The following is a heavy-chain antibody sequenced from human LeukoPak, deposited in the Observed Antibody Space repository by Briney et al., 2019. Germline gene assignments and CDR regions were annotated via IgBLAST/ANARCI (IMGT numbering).Heavy chain of an antibody. Sequence: GRSLRLSCAASGFTFDDYAMHWVRQAPGKGLEWVSGISCNSGSIGYADSVKGRFTISRDNAKNSLYLQMNSLRAEYTALYYCAKAHNYYDSSGHAFDIWGKGKMVTVSS. D-gene: IGHD3-22*01. CDR2: ISCNSGSI. CDR1: GFTFDDYA. V-gene: IGHV3-9*01. CDR3: AKAHNYYDSSGHAFDI. J-gene: IGHJ3*02.